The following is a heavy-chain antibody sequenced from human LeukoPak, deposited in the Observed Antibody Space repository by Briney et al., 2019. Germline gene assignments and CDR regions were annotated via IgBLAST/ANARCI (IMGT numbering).Heavy chain of an antibody. CDR2: INTDGSST. CDR1: GFTFSSYW. CDR3: ARQSSTRVSGAFDI. J-gene: IGHJ3*02. Sequence: GGSLRLSCAASGFTFSSYWMHWVRQAPGKGLVWVSRINTDGSSTSYADSVKGRFTISRDNSKNTLYLQMNSLRAEDTAVYYCARQSSTRVSGAFDIWGQGTMVTVSS. V-gene: IGHV3-74*01. D-gene: IGHD2-2*01.